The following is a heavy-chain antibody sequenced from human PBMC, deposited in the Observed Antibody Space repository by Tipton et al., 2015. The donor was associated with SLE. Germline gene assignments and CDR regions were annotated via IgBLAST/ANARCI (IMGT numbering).Heavy chain of an antibody. J-gene: IGHJ4*02. Sequence: SWVRQAPGKGLEWIGESNPSGSTNYNPSLKSRVTISVDTSKNQFSLRLGSVTAADTAVYYCARRRVDFDYWGQGTLVTVSS. CDR2: SNPSGST. V-gene: IGHV4-34*01. CDR3: ARRRVDFDY.